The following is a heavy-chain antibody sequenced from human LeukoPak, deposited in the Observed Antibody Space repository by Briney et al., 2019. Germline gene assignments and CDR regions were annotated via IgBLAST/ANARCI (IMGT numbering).Heavy chain of an antibody. J-gene: IGHJ6*02. Sequence: GGSLRLSCAASGFTFSAYAMTWVRQAPEKGLEWVSAISGTGGSTYYVDSVKGRFTIPRDNSKNTLYLQMNSLRAEDTAVYYCAKVPNDYGDYSGMDVWGQGTTVTVS. CDR3: AKVPNDYGDYSGMDV. V-gene: IGHV3-23*01. D-gene: IGHD4-17*01. CDR1: GFTFSAYA. CDR2: ISGTGGST.